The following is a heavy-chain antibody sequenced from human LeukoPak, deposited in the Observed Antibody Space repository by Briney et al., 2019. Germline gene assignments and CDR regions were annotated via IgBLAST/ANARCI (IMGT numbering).Heavy chain of an antibody. J-gene: IGHJ3*02. CDR1: GGSISSYY. V-gene: IGHV4-4*07. CDR3: AREHSSGGYAPVKSNNAFDI. CDR2: IYTSGST. Sequence: SETLSLTCTVSGGSISSYYWSWIRQPAGKGLEWIGRIYTSGSTNYNPSLKSRVTMSVDTSKNQFSLKLSSVTAAATAVYYCAREHSSGGYAPVKSNNAFDIWGQGTMVTVSP. D-gene: IGHD6-19*01.